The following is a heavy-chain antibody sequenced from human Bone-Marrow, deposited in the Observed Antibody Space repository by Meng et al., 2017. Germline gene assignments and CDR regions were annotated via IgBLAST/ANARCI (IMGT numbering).Heavy chain of an antibody. CDR1: GDAMSSDIW. CDR3: GRDQGRELINH. D-gene: IGHD1-7*01. CDR2: VYHRGDT. J-gene: IGHJ4*02. V-gene: IGHV4-4*02. Sequence: QLQRQESGPGLVKPAGTRSHTCTVSGDAMSSDIWWSWVRQPPGKGLEWIGEVYHRGDTNYNPSLKSRVDISVDKSKNQFYLSLFSVTAADTAVYYCGRDQGRELINHWGQGTLVTVSS.